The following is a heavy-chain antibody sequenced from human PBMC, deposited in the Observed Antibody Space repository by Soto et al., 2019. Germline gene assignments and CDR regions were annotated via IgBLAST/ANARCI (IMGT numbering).Heavy chain of an antibody. V-gene: IGHV1-69*02. J-gene: IGHJ4*02. CDR2: IIPILGIA. CDR3: ASRYDSSDC. CDR1: GGTFSSYT. D-gene: IGHD3-22*01. Sequence: QVQLVQSGAEVKKPGSSVKVSCKASGGTFSSYTISWVRQAPGQGLEWMGRIIPILGIANYAQRFQGRVTITADKSTSTAYMELSSLRTEDTAVYYCASRYDSSDCWGEGTLVTVSS.